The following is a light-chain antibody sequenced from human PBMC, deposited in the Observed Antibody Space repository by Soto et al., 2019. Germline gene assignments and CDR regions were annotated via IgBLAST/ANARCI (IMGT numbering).Light chain of an antibody. V-gene: IGKV1-5*03. CDR3: QLLRT. Sequence: DIQMTQSPSTLSASVGDRVTITCRASQSISNWLAWYQQKPGKAPTLLIYQASTLQSGVPSRFSGSGTGTEFTLTIHNLQPDDVATYYCQLLRTFGQGTKVEIK. J-gene: IGKJ1*01. CDR2: QAS. CDR1: QSISNW.